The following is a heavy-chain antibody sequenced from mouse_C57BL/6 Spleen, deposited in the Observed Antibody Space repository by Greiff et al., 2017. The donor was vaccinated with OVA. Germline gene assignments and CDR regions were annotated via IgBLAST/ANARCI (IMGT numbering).Heavy chain of an antibody. CDR2: INPSTGGT. V-gene: IGHV1-42*01. Sequence: EVQGVESGPELVKPGASVKISCKASGYSFTGYYMNWVKQSPEKSLEWIGEINPSTGGTTYNQKFKAKATLTVDKSSSTAYMQLKSLTSEDSAVYYCARYDPTGGYAMDYWGQGTSVTVSS. CDR3: ARYDPTGGYAMDY. D-gene: IGHD2-3*01. CDR1: GYSFTGYY. J-gene: IGHJ4*01.